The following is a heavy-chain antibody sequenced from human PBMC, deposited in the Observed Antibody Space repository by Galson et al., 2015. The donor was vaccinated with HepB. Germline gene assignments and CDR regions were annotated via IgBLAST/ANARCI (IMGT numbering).Heavy chain of an antibody. CDR2: ISYDGNYK. J-gene: IGHJ4*02. V-gene: IGHV3-30*18. D-gene: IGHD2-8*02. CDR3: AKANGYCTGGVCYSNS. Sequence: SLRLSCAASGFTFSDYGFHWVRQAPGKGLEWVAVISYDGNYKNYADSVKGRFTISRDNSKKTVYLQMISLRAEDKAVYYCAKANGYCTGGVCYSNSWGQGTLVTVSS. CDR1: GFTFSDYG.